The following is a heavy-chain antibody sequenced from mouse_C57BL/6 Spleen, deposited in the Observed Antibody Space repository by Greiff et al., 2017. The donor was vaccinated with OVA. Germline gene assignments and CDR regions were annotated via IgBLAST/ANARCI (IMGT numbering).Heavy chain of an antibody. CDR1: GFTFSSYA. Sequence: DVKLVESGGGLVKPGGSLKLSCAASGFTFSSYAMSWVRQTPEKRLEWVATISDGGSYTYYPDNVKGRFTISRDNAKNHLYLQRSHLKSEDTAMYYCARDGRRAMDYWGQGTSVTVSS. CDR2: ISDGGSYT. CDR3: ARDGRRAMDY. V-gene: IGHV5-4*01. J-gene: IGHJ4*01.